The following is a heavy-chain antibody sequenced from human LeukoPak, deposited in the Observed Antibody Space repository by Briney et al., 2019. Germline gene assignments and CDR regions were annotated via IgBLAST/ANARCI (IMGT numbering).Heavy chain of an antibody. V-gene: IGHV3-64D*06. Sequence: GGSLRLSCSVSGFTFSTYVMHWVRQAPGKGLEYVSAISSNGDNTYYADPVKGRFTISRDNSKNTLYLQVSSLRADDTAVYYCVRGTGYWGQGTLVTVSS. CDR1: GFTFSTYV. CDR3: VRGTGY. CDR2: ISSNGDNT. J-gene: IGHJ4*02.